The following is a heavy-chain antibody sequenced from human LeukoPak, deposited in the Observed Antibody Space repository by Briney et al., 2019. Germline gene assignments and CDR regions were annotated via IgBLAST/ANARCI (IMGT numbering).Heavy chain of an antibody. V-gene: IGHV4-4*07. Sequence: SETLSLTCTVSGGSISSYYWNWIRQPAGKGLEWIGRIYTSGSTNYNPSLKSRVTMSVDTSKNQFSLKLSSVTAADTAVYYCAGGVVTAALDAFDIWGQGTMVTVSS. CDR2: IYTSGST. CDR3: AGGVVTAALDAFDI. CDR1: GGSISSYY. J-gene: IGHJ3*02. D-gene: IGHD4-23*01.